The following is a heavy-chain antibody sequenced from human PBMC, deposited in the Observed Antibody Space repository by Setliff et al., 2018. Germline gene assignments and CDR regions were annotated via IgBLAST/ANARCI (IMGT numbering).Heavy chain of an antibody. CDR3: AKGRGEMDS. CDR2: FYYSVST. V-gene: IGHV4-59*01. D-gene: IGHD3-10*01. J-gene: IGHJ4*02. Sequence: SETLSLTCSVSGDSMSFSYWSWIRQPPGKGLEWIGYFYYSVSTDSHPSLKSRVSISIDTSKTQFSLNVRSVTAADTAIYYCAKGRGEMDSWGQGILVTVSS. CDR1: GDSMSFSY.